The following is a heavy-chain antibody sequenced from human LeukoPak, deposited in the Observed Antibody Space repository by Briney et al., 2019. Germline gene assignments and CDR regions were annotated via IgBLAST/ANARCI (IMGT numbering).Heavy chain of an antibody. CDR3: ARCYNYYGSGSYYTDAFDI. V-gene: IGHV1-18*01. Sequence: ASVKVSCKASGYTFTSYGISWVRQAPGQGLEWMGWISAYNGNTNYAQKLQGRVTMTTDTSTSTAYMELRSLRSDDTAVYYCARCYNYYGSGSYYTDAFDIWGQGTMVTVSS. CDR2: ISAYNGNT. D-gene: IGHD3-10*01. CDR1: GYTFTSYG. J-gene: IGHJ3*02.